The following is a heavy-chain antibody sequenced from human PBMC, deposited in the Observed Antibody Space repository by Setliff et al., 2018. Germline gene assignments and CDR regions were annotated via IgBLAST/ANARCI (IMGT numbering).Heavy chain of an antibody. CDR1: GGTFSRSA. V-gene: IGHV1-69*13. CDR2: IIPIFGTP. D-gene: IGHD3-22*01. Sequence: SVKVSCKASGGTFSRSAISWVRQAPGQGLEWMGGIIPIFGTPTYAQKFQGRVTIIADESTSTTYMELSSLRSEDTAVYYCARGPQKFYSDTSGYYYDALYYYYMDVW. CDR3: ARGPQKFYSDTSGYYYDALYYYYMDV. J-gene: IGHJ6*03.